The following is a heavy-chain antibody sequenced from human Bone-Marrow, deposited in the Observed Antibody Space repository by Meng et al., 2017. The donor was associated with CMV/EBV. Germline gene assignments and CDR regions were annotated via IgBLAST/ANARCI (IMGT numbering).Heavy chain of an antibody. Sequence: GGSLRLSCAASGFTFSSYAMSWVRQAPGKGLEWVSAISGSGGSTYYADSVKGRFTISRDNSKNTLYLQMNSLRAEDTAVYYCAKDLAASSCSSTSCSPDYYYGMDVWGQGTTATVSS. D-gene: IGHD2-2*01. V-gene: IGHV3-23*01. CDR2: ISGSGGST. CDR1: GFTFSSYA. CDR3: AKDLAASSCSSTSCSPDYYYGMDV. J-gene: IGHJ6*02.